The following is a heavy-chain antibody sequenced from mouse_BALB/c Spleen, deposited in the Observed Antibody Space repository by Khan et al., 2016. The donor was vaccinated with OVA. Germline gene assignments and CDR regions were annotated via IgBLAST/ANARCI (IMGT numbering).Heavy chain of an antibody. V-gene: IGHV14-3*02. CDR2: IDPANDNS. D-gene: IGHD2-1*01. CDR3: ATLYGNPFLY. Sequence: VQLQQPGAELVKPGASVKLSCTASGFNIQDTYIHWVNQRPEQGLEWIGRIDPANDNSKYDPKFQGKATITADTSSNTAYLHLSSLTSEDTAVYYCATLYGNPFLYGGQGTLVTLSA. CDR1: GFNIQDTY. J-gene: IGHJ3*01.